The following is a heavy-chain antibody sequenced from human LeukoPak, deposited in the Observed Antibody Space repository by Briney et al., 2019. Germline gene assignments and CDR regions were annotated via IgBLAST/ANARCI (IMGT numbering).Heavy chain of an antibody. V-gene: IGHV1-24*01. D-gene: IGHD1-26*01. CDR1: GYTLTELS. J-gene: IGHJ6*02. Sequence: ASVKVSCKVSGYTLTELSMHWVRQAPGKGLEWMGGFDPEDGETIYAQKFQGRVTMTRDTSTSTVYMELSSLRSEDTAVYYCARVQWELLPYYYYGMDVWGQGTTVTVSS. CDR2: FDPEDGET. CDR3: ARVQWELLPYYYYGMDV.